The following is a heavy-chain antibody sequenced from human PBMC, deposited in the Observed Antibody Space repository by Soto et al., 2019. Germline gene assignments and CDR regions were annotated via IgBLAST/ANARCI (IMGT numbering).Heavy chain of an antibody. D-gene: IGHD6-13*01. CDR3: ARERSSSEY. CDR2: VSAYNGNT. CDR1: GYTFKNYG. J-gene: IGHJ4*02. V-gene: IGHV1-18*04. Sequence: QVQLVQSGLEVKKPGASVKVSCKASGYTFKNYGISWVRHAPGQGLEWMGWVSAYNGNTDYAQKFQDRVTMTTDTSTNTAYMELRSLTSDDTAVYYCARERSSSEYWGQGTLVTVSS.